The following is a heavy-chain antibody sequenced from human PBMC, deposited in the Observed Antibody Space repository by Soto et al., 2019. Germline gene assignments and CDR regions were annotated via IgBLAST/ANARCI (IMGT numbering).Heavy chain of an antibody. J-gene: IGHJ4*02. CDR3: ARLVYDTRLNYMYFDF. CDR2: IFHDGTA. Sequence: TSETLSLTCAVSGVSISSGNWWTWVRQSPQRGLEYIGEIFHDGTANYYPSFERRVAISVDTSKNQFSLKLTSVTAADTAIYFCARLVYDTRLNYMYFDFWGQRTRVTVSS. D-gene: IGHD3-10*01. CDR1: GVSISSGNW. V-gene: IGHV4-4*02.